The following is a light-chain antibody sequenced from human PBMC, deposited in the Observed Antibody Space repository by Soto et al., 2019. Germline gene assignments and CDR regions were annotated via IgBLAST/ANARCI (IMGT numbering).Light chain of an antibody. J-gene: IGKJ2*01. CDR3: QQYGSSSYT. V-gene: IGKV3-20*01. Sequence: EIVLTQSPGTLSLSPGERATLSCRASQSVSSSYLAWYQQKLGQAPRLLIYGASSRATGIPGRFSGSGSRTDFTLTISRLKPEDFAVYYWQQYGSSSYTFGQGTKLEIK. CDR1: QSVSSSY. CDR2: GAS.